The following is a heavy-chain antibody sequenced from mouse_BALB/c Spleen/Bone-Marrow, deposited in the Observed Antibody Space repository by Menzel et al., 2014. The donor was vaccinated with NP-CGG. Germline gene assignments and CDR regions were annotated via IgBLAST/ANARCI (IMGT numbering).Heavy chain of an antibody. CDR3: ARDENVGIYWYFDV. CDR1: GFTFTDYY. V-gene: IGHV7-3*02. J-gene: IGHJ1*01. Sequence: EVKVVESGGGSVQPGGSLRLSCATSGFTFTDYYMSWVRQPPGKALEWLGFIRNKANGYTTEYSASVKGRFTISRDNSQRILYLQMNTLRAEDSATYYCARDENVGIYWYFDVWSAGTTVVVSS. CDR2: IRNKANGYTT.